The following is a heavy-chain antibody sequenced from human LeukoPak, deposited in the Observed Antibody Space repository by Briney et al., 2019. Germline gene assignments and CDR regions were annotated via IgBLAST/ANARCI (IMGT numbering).Heavy chain of an antibody. D-gene: IGHD6-19*01. CDR3: AKAAGSGWDPFDI. CDR1: GFTFSSYV. CDR2: ISGSGGST. Sequence: GGSLRLSCAASGFTFSSYVMSWVRQAPGKGLEWVSGISGSGGSTYYADSVRGRFTISRDNSKNTLYLQMNSLRAEDTAVYYCAKAAGSGWDPFDIWGQGTMVTVSS. J-gene: IGHJ3*02. V-gene: IGHV3-23*01.